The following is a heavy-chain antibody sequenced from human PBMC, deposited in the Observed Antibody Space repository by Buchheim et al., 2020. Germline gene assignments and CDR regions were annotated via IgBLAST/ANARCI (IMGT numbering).Heavy chain of an antibody. J-gene: IGHJ6*02. CDR1: GFTFSSYG. D-gene: IGHD3-10*01. V-gene: IGHV3-30*18. CDR3: AKDLRTMVRGVHYYYGMDV. CDR2: ISYDGSNK. Sequence: QVQLVESGGGVVQPGRSLRLSCAASGFTFSSYGMHWVRQAPGKGLEWVAVISYDGSNKYYADSVKGRFTISSDNSKNTPYLQMNSLRAEDTAVYYCAKDLRTMVRGVHYYYGMDVWGQGTT.